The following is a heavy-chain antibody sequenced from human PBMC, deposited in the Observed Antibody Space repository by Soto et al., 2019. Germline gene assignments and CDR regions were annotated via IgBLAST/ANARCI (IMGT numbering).Heavy chain of an antibody. D-gene: IGHD6-25*01. J-gene: IGHJ6*01. Sequence: PSQTLSLTCAISVDSVSSDTAAWNLISQSPSRGLEWLGRTYYRSKWYNDYAVSVKSRITINPDTSKNQFSLKLDSVIHEDAAVYYCVRDQRGLASQDPHYGMDVWGQGNKVNVYS. CDR3: VRDQRGLASQDPHYGMDV. V-gene: IGHV6-1*01. CDR1: VDSVSSDTAA. CDR2: TYYRSKWYN.